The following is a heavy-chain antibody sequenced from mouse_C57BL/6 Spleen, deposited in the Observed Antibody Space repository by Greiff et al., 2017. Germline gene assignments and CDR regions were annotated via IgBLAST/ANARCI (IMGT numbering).Heavy chain of an antibody. CDR2: ISSGGSYT. CDR3: ARHDGGSSLTGIAMEY. Sequence: EVQLQESGGDLVKPGGSLKLSCAASGFTFSSYGMSWVRQTPDKRLEWVATISSGGSYTYYPDSVKGRFTISRDNAKNTLYLQMSSLKSEDTAMYYCARHDGGSSLTGIAMEYWGQGTSVTVAS. CDR1: GFTFSSYG. D-gene: IGHD1-1*01. V-gene: IGHV5-6*01. J-gene: IGHJ4*01.